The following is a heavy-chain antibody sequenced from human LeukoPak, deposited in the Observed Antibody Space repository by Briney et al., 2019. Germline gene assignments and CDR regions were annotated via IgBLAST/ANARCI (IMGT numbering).Heavy chain of an antibody. CDR3: ARGGLGSWTFDS. CDR1: GFIFSSYS. CDR2: ISSSGGTI. V-gene: IGHV3-48*04. D-gene: IGHD1-26*01. Sequence: GGSLRLSCAASGFIFSSYSMNWVRQAPGKGLEWISYISSSGGTINYADSVKGRFTISRDNAQYSLHLLVDSLRVEDTAVYFCARGGLGSWTFDSWGQEALVTVSS. J-gene: IGHJ4*02.